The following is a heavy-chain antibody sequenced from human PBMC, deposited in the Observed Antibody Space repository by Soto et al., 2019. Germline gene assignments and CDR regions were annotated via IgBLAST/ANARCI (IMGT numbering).Heavy chain of an antibody. V-gene: IGHV2-5*02. CDR3: AIRTRRYFDWLAPFSGVYPDY. D-gene: IGHD3-9*01. Sequence: QITLKESGPTLVKPTQTLTLTCTFSGFSLSTSGVGVGWLRQPPGKALEWLALIYWDDDKRYSPSLKSRLTITKDTSKNQVVLTMTNMDPVDTATYFCAIRTRRYFDWLAPFSGVYPDYWGQGTLVTVSS. J-gene: IGHJ4*02. CDR1: GFSLSTSGVG. CDR2: IYWDDDK.